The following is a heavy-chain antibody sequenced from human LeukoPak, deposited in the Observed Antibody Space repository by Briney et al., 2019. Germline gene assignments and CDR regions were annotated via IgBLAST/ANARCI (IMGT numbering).Heavy chain of an antibody. CDR2: IYHSGST. CDR1: GGSISSSNW. D-gene: IGHD2-2*01. Sequence: PSGTLSLTCAVSGGSISSSNWWSWVRQPPGKGLEWIGDIYHSGSTNYNPSLKSRDTISVDKSKNQFSLKLSSVTAADTAVYYCARRGFPYAVFDIWGQGTMVTVSS. J-gene: IGHJ3*02. CDR3: ARRGFPYAVFDI. V-gene: IGHV4-4*02.